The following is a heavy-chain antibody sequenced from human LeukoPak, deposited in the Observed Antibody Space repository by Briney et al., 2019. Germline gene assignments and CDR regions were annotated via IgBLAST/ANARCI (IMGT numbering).Heavy chain of an antibody. CDR1: GGSFSGYY. J-gene: IGHJ6*03. CDR2: INHSGST. V-gene: IGHV4-34*01. Sequence: SETLSLTCAVYGGSFSGYYWSWIRQPPGKGLEWIGEINHSGSTNYNPSLKSRVTISVDTSKNQSSLKLGSVTAADTAVYYCARVVAAAGRYYYYYMDVWGKGTTVTVSS. CDR3: ARVVAAAGRYYYYYMDV. D-gene: IGHD6-13*01.